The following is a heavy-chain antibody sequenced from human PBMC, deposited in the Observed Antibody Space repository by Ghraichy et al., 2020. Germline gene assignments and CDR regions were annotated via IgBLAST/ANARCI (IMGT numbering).Heavy chain of an antibody. V-gene: IGHV4-39*01. CDR2: IYYSGST. Sequence: SETLSLTCTVSGGSISSSSYYWGWIRQPPGKGLEWIGSIYYSGSTYYNPSLKSRVTISVDTSKNQFSLKLSSVTAADTAVYYCARLGGLRLAAAGTQGWFDPWGQGTLVTVSS. CDR1: GGSISSSSYY. J-gene: IGHJ5*02. CDR3: ARLGGLRLAAAGTQGWFDP. D-gene: IGHD6-13*01.